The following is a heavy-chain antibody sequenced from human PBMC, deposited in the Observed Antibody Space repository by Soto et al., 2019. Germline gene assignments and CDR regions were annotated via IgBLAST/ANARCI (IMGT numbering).Heavy chain of an antibody. CDR1: GGSFSGYY. CDR3: ARWGLTIFGVVAPFDY. D-gene: IGHD3-3*01. J-gene: IGHJ4*02. V-gene: IGHV4-34*01. CDR2: INHSGST. Sequence: SETLSLTCAVYGGSFSGYYWSWIRQPPGKGLEWIGEINHSGSTNYNPSLKSRVTISVDTSKNQFSLKLSSVTAADTAVYYCARWGLTIFGVVAPFDYWGQGTLVTVSS.